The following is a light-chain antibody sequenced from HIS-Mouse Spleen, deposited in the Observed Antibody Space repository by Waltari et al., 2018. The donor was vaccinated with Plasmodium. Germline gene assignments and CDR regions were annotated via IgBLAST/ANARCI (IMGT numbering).Light chain of an antibody. CDR3: QQYGSSPLT. V-gene: IGKV3-20*01. CDR2: GAS. Sequence: DIVLTQSPAPLSLSPGERATISCRASQSFSSSYLAWYQQKPGQAPRLLIYGASSRATGIPYRFSGSGSGTDFTLTISRLEPEDFAVYYCQQYGSSPLTFGGGTKVEIK. CDR1: QSFSSSY. J-gene: IGKJ4*01.